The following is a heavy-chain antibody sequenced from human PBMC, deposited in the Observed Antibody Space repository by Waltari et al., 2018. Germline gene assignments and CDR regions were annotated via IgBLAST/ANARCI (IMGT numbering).Heavy chain of an antibody. Sequence: QVQLQESGPGLVKPSQTLSLTCTVSGGSISSGSYYWSWIRQPAGKGLEWIGRIYTSGSTNYNPSLKSRVTISVDTSKNQFSLKLSAVTAADTAVYYCAREYYDSSGSEIDYWGQGTLVTV. CDR2: IYTSGST. CDR1: GGSISSGSYY. V-gene: IGHV4-61*02. D-gene: IGHD3-22*01. CDR3: AREYYDSSGSEIDY. J-gene: IGHJ4*02.